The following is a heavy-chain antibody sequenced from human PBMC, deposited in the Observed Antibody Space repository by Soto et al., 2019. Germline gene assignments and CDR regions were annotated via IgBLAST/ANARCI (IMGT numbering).Heavy chain of an antibody. V-gene: IGHV3-23*01. CDR3: AKERYNWNYVDWFDP. CDR2: ISGSGTSM. CDR1: GFTFSSYA. D-gene: IGHD1-7*01. J-gene: IGHJ5*02. Sequence: EVQLLESGGGLVQPGGSLRLSCVASGFTFSSYAMNWVRQAPGKGLEWVSAISGSGTSMYYAESVKGRFTISRDNSKNTLYLQMNSLRAEVTAVYYCAKERYNWNYVDWFDPWGQGTLVTVSS.